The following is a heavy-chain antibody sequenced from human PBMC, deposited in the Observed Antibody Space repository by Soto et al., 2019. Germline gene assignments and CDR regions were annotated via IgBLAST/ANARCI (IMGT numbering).Heavy chain of an antibody. CDR1: GFTFSSYG. Sequence: QVQLVESGGGVVQPGRSLRLSCAASGFTFSSYGMHWVRQAPGKGLEWVAVISYDGSNKYYADSVKGRFTISRDNSKNTLYLQMNSLRAEDTAVYYCAKDPSRGYCTNGVCLYGMDVWGQGTTVTVSS. D-gene: IGHD2-8*01. V-gene: IGHV3-30*18. CDR2: ISYDGSNK. J-gene: IGHJ6*02. CDR3: AKDPSRGYCTNGVCLYGMDV.